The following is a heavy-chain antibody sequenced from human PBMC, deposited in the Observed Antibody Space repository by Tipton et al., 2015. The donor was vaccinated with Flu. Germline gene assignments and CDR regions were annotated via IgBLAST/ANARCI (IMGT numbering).Heavy chain of an antibody. V-gene: IGHV3-9*01. D-gene: IGHD4-17*01. CDR3: VKDLEKTMTTPFEN. CDR1: GFTLDDYA. CDR2: ISWNSDTL. Sequence: AASGFTLDDYAVHWVRQVPGKGLEWISGISWNSDTLAYADSVKGRFTIYRDNAENSLHLQMNRLRVEDTALYYCVKDLEKTMTTPFENWGQGILVTVSS. J-gene: IGHJ4*02.